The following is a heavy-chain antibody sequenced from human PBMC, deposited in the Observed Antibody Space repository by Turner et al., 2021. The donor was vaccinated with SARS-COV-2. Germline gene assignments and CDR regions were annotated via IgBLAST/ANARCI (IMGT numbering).Heavy chain of an antibody. CDR1: GITSTSYS. J-gene: IGHJ4*02. CDR3: SKGGWGAFDY. D-gene: IGHD3-16*01. Sequence: EVQLLEPGGGLVQPGGSLRLSCAASGITSTSYSMSWVRQALGKGLEWGASISGSGVTTYYADSVKGRFTISRDSFNNMVYLQMNGLRADDMAVYYCSKGGWGAFDYWGQGILVIVSS. V-gene: IGHV3-23*01. CDR2: ISGSGVTT.